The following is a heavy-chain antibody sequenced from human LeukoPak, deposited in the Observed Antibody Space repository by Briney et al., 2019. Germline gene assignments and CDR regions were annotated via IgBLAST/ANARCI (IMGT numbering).Heavy chain of an antibody. D-gene: IGHD3-22*01. CDR2: ISWNSGSI. Sequence: GGSLRLSCAASGFTFDDYAMHWVRQAPGKSLEWVSGISWNSGSIGYADSVKGRFTISRDNAKNSLYLQMNSLRAEDTALYYCAKARGYYDSSGYSGEFFDYWGQGTLVTVSS. CDR3: AKARGYYDSSGYSGEFFDY. V-gene: IGHV3-9*01. J-gene: IGHJ4*02. CDR1: GFTFDDYA.